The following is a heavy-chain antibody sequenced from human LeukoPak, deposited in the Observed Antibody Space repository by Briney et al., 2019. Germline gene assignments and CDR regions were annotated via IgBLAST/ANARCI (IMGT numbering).Heavy chain of an antibody. V-gene: IGHV4-4*07. D-gene: IGHD3-10*01. CDR3: ARDSGTTGEVKFDP. CDR2: IYTSGSI. J-gene: IGHJ5*02. Sequence: SETLPLTCTVSGGSINSYYWSWIRQPAGKGLEWIGRIYTSGSITYNPSLKSRVSMSVDTSKNQFSLKLSSVTAADTAVYYCARDSGTTGEVKFDPWGQGTLVTVSS. CDR1: GGSINSYY.